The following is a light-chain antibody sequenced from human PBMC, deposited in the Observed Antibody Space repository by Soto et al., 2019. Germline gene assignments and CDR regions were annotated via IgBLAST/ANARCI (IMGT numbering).Light chain of an antibody. CDR1: QSVSSSY. V-gene: IGKV3-20*01. CDR3: HQYGSPPWT. Sequence: MLKLSPGTLSLSTGERATLSCGASQSVSSSYLAWYQQKPGQAPRLLIFGASSRATGIPDRFSGSGSGTDFTLTISRLEPEDFAVYYCHQYGSPPWTFGQGSKVDVK. CDR2: GAS. J-gene: IGKJ1*01.